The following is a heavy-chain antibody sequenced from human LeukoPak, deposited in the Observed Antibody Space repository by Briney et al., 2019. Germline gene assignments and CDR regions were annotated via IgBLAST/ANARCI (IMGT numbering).Heavy chain of an antibody. CDR3: ARDRRYQGNYYREDWFDP. V-gene: IGHV1-2*02. D-gene: IGHD3-10*01. J-gene: IGHJ5*02. CDR1: GYTFTGYY. Sequence: ASVKVSCKASGYTFTGYYMHWVRQAPGQGLEWMGWINPNSGGTNYAQKFQGRVTMTRDTSISTAYMELSRLRSDDTAVYYCARDRRYQGNYYREDWFDPWGQGTLVTVSS. CDR2: INPNSGGT.